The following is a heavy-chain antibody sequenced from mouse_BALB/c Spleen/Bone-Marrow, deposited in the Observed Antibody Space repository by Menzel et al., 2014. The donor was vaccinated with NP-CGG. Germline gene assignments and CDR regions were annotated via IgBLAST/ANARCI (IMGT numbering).Heavy chain of an antibody. Sequence: EVQLQESGGGLVQPGGSLKLSCAASGFDSSGYWMSWVRQAPGKGLEWIGEINPDSSTINYTPSLKDEFIISRDNAKNTLYLQMSKVRSEDTALYYCARLGYYGTMDYWGQGTSVTVSS. D-gene: IGHD1-1*01. V-gene: IGHV4-1*02. CDR1: GFDSSGYW. CDR3: ARLGYYGTMDY. J-gene: IGHJ4*01. CDR2: INPDSSTI.